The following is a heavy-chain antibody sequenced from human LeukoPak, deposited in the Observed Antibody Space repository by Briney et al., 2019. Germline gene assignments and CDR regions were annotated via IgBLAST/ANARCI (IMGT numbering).Heavy chain of an antibody. CDR3: ARDLVTFGGVAFDY. V-gene: IGHV4-4*02. CDR2: ISLAGQT. CDR1: GGSISGTNW. J-gene: IGHJ4*02. D-gene: IGHD3-16*01. Sequence: SETLSLTCGVSGGSISGTNWWSWVRQPPGQGLEWIGEISLAGQTNYNPSLKSRVTMSVDTSKNQFSLKLSSMTAADTAVYYCARDLVTFGGVAFDYWGQGTLVTVSS.